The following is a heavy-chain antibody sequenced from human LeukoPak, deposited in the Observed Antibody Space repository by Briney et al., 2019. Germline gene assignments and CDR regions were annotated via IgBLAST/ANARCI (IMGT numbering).Heavy chain of an antibody. CDR1: GGSISSGGYY. CDR2: IYHSGST. D-gene: IGHD6-13*01. CDR3: ARARRAAAEDY. J-gene: IGHJ4*02. V-gene: IGHV4-30-2*01. Sequence: PSETLSLTCTVSGGSISSGGYYWSWIRQPPGKGLEWIGYIYHSGSTYYNPSLKSRVTISVDRSKNQFSLKLSSVTAADTAVYYCARARRAAAEDYWGQGTLVTVSS.